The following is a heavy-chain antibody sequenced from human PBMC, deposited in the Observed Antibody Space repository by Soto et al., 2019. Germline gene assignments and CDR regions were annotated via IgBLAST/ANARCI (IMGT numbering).Heavy chain of an antibody. Sequence: ASLKVSCKASGYTFTSYYRHWVRQAPGQGLEWMGIINPSGGSTSYAQKFQGRVTMTRDTSTSTVYMELSSLRSEDTAVYYCASGRPPYGSGGWNFDYWGQGTLVTVSS. V-gene: IGHV1-46*01. D-gene: IGHD3-10*01. CDR1: GYTFTSYY. CDR3: ASGRPPYGSGGWNFDY. J-gene: IGHJ4*02. CDR2: INPSGGST.